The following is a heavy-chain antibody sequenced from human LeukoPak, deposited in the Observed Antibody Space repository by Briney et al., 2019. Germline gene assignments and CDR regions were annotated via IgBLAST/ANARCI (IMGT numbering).Heavy chain of an antibody. CDR3: VGEIGPRSFDY. CDR1: GFTFSSYA. J-gene: IGHJ4*02. V-gene: IGHV3-30*04. Sequence: GGSLRLSCAASGFTFSSYAMHWVRQAPGKGLEWVAVIWYDGSNKYYADSVKGRFTISRDNSKNTLYLQMNSLRLDDTAVYYCVGEIGPRSFDYWGQGALVTVSS. D-gene: IGHD3-16*01. CDR2: IWYDGSNK.